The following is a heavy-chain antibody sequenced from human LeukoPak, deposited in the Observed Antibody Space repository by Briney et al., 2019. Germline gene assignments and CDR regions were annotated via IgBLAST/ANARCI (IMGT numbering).Heavy chain of an antibody. CDR1: GGTFSSYA. CDR2: IIPILGIA. CDR3: ARGDLTGDAFDI. Sequence: SVKVSCKASGGTFSSYAISWVRQAPGQGLEWMGRIIPILGIANYAQKFQGRVTITADKSTSTAYMELSSLRSEDTAVYYCARGDLTGDAFDIWGQGTMVTVSS. J-gene: IGHJ3*02. V-gene: IGHV1-69*04. D-gene: IGHD3-9*01.